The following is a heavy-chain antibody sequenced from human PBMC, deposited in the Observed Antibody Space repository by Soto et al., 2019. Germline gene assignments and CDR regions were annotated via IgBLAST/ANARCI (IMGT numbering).Heavy chain of an antibody. D-gene: IGHD2-2*01. CDR2: IIPIFGTA. CDR3: ARALGYCSSTSCSRYYYYGMDV. J-gene: IGHJ6*02. CDR1: GGTFSSYA. V-gene: IGHV1-69*06. Sequence: SVKVSCKASGGTFSSYAISWVRQVPGQGLEWMGGIIPIFGTANYAQKFQGRVTITADKSTSTAYMELSSLRSEDTAVYYCARALGYCSSTSCSRYYYYGMDVWGQGTTVTVSS.